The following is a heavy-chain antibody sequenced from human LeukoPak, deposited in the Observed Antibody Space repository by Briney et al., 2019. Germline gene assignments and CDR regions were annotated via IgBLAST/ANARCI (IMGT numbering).Heavy chain of an antibody. CDR1: GFTSSSYV. CDR3: AKGGESGGSCYSVQH. Sequence: GGSLRLSCAASGFTSSSYVVCWVPQAPGKGLEWVSSISGSGGGTYSADSLKGRFTISRENSKNTLYLQMNSLRAEDTAVYYCAKGGESGGSCYSVQHWGQGTLVTVSS. V-gene: IGHV3-23*01. D-gene: IGHD2-15*01. CDR2: ISGSGGGT. J-gene: IGHJ1*01.